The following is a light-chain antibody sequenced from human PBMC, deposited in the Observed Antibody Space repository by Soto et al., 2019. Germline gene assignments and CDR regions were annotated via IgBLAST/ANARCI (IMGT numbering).Light chain of an antibody. CDR3: QQSYRRPIT. Sequence: DIQMTQSPSTLPASVGDRVTITCRASQSISSYLNWYQQKPGKAPKLLIYAASSLQSGVPSRFSGSGSGTDFTLTISSLQPEDFATYYCQQSYRRPITFGQGTRLEIK. V-gene: IGKV1-39*01. CDR2: AAS. CDR1: QSISSY. J-gene: IGKJ5*01.